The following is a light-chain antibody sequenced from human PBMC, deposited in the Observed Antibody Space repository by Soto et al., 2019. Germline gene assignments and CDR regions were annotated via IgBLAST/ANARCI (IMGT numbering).Light chain of an antibody. CDR2: EVS. V-gene: IGLV2-18*02. J-gene: IGLJ2*01. Sequence: QSALTQPPSVSGSPGQSVTISCTGTSSDVGINRVSWYQQPPGTAPKLMIYEVSNRPSGVPDRFSGSKSGNTASLTISGLQAEDEADYYCSSYTSTSIIFGGGTKVTVL. CDR1: SSDVGINR. CDR3: SSYTSTSII.